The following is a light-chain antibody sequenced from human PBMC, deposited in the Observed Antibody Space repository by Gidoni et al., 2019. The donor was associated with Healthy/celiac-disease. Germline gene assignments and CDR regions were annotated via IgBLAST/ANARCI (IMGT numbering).Light chain of an antibody. CDR1: QSVSSN. CDR3: QQYNNWPPWT. V-gene: IGKV3-15*01. Sequence: EIVMTQSPATLSVSPGERATLSCSASQSVSSNLAWYQQKPGQAPRLLIYGASTSATGIPARFSCSGSGTEFTLTISSLQSEDFAVYYCQQYNNWPPWTFGQGTKVEIK. CDR2: GAS. J-gene: IGKJ1*01.